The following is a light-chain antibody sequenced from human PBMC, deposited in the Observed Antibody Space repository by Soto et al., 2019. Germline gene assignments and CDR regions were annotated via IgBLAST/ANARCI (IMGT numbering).Light chain of an antibody. CDR3: QQRSNWPDT. V-gene: IGKV3D-20*02. J-gene: IGKJ5*01. Sequence: EIVLTQSPGTLSLSPGERATLSCRASQSVSNNYLALYQQKNGKAPRLLIYGASNRDTGIPDRFSGRGSGTDFTLPISRLETEDVEVYYCQQRSNWPDTFGQGTRLEIK. CDR2: GAS. CDR1: QSVSNNY.